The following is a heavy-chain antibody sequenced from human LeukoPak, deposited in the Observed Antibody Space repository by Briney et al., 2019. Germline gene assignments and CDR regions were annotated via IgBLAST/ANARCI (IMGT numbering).Heavy chain of an antibody. CDR2: IYTSGRT. V-gene: IGHV4-4*07. D-gene: IGHD2-2*02. Sequence: HPSETLSLTCTVSGGSISSYYWSWIRQPAGKGLEWSGRIYTSGRTNYNPSLKSRVTMSVDTSKNQFSLKLSSVTAADTAVYYCARDRHPYIYFDYWGQGTLVTVSS. J-gene: IGHJ4*02. CDR1: GGSISSYY. CDR3: ARDRHPYIYFDY.